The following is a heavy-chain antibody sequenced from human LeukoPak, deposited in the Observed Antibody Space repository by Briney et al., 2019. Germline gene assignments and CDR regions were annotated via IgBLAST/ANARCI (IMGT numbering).Heavy chain of an antibody. CDR2: IHYSGST. V-gene: IGHV4-59*08. CDR3: ARLEGCYGSGSTNWFDP. D-gene: IGHD3-10*01. J-gene: IGHJ5*02. Sequence: SETLSLTCTVSGGSISSYYWSWIRQPPGKGLEWIGYIHYSGSTNYNPSVKSRVTISVDTSKNQFSLRLSSVTAADTAVYYCARLEGCYGSGSTNWFDPWGQGTLVTVSS. CDR1: GGSISSYY.